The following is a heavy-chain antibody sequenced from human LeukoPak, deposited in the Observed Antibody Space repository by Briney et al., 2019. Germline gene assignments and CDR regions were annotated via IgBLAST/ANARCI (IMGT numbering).Heavy chain of an antibody. CDR3: ARAGRYSYGYKFDY. D-gene: IGHD5-18*01. J-gene: IGHJ4*02. CDR2: INHSGST. CDR1: GGSFSGYY. Sequence: PSETPSLTCAVYGGSFSGYYWSWIRQPPGKGLEWIGEINHSGSTNYNPSLKSRVTISVDTSKNQLSLKLSSVTAADTAVYYCARAGRYSYGYKFDYWGQGTLVTVSS. V-gene: IGHV4-34*01.